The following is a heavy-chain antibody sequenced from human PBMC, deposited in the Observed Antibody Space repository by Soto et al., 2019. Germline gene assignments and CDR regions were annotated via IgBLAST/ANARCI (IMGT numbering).Heavy chain of an antibody. CDR2: VYYTGST. CDR1: GGSISGSY. D-gene: IGHD6-19*01. J-gene: IGHJ4*02. Sequence: SETLSLTCIVSGGSISGSYWSWIRQSPGKGLEWLGYVYYTGSTNYSPSLRSRVSISVDTSKNEFSLRLSSVTAADTAVYFCARRVAVPGAKIDYWGQGTQVNVYS. V-gene: IGHV4-59*01. CDR3: ARRVAVPGAKIDY.